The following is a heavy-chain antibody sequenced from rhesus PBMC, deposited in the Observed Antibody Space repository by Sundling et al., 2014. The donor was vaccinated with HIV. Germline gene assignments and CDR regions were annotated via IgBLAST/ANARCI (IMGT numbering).Heavy chain of an antibody. Sequence: QVQLQESGPGLVKPSETLSVTCAVSGGSISSSYWSWIRQAPGKGLEWIGYIYGSSTNQYNPSLKSRVTISEDTSKNQFSLKLTSVTAADTAVYYCARHRGYCTSGSCYVLDCDVWGQGALVTVSS. D-gene: IGHD2-2*01. CDR2: IYGSSTN. CDR1: GGSISSSY. CDR3: ARHRGYCTSGSCYVLDCDV. V-gene: IGHV4-169*01. J-gene: IGHJ1*01.